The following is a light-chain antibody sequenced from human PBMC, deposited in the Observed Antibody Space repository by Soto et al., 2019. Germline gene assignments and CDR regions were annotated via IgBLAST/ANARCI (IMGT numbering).Light chain of an antibody. J-gene: IGLJ1*01. CDR3: SSYTSSSTLPDV. V-gene: IGLV2-14*01. CDR2: EVS. Sequence: QSVLTQPASVSGSPGQSITISCTGTSSDVGGYNYVSWYQQHPGKAPKLMIYEVSNRPSGVANRFSGSKSGNTASLTISGRQAEEEADYYCSSYTSSSTLPDVFGTGTKLTVL. CDR1: SSDVGGYNY.